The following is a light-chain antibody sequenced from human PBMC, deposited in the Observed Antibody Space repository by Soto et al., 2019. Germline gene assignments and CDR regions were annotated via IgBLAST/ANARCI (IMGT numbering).Light chain of an antibody. CDR1: QGISNY. CDR2: AAS. V-gene: IGKV1-27*01. J-gene: IGKJ3*01. Sequence: DIQMTQSPSSLSASVGDRVTITCRASQGISNYLAWYQQKPGKVPKLLIYAASTLQSGVPSRFSGGGSGTDFTLTISSLQPEDVATYYCQKYNSALGITFGPGTKVDIK. CDR3: QKYNSALGIT.